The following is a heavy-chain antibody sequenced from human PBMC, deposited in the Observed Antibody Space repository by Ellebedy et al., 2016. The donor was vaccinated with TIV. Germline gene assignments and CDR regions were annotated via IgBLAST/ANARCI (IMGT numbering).Heavy chain of an antibody. CDR2: IRSRNHPI. Sequence: PGGSLRLSCAASGFTFSTSNINWVRQAPGKGLEWVSYIRSRNHPIYYTDSVKGRFTISRDNAKNSLYLQLNSLRDEDTAVYFCARDRGVGFLGGMDVWGQGTTVTVSS. CDR1: GFTFSTSN. V-gene: IGHV3-48*02. D-gene: IGHD3-10*01. J-gene: IGHJ6*02. CDR3: ARDRGVGFLGGMDV.